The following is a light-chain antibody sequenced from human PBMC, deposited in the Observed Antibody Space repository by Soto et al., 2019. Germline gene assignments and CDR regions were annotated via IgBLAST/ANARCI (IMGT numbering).Light chain of an antibody. CDR1: QSVSSY. Sequence: LPCRASQSVSSYLAWYQQKPGQAPRLLIYDASNRATGIPARFSGSGSGTDFTLTISSLEPEDFAVYYCQQRSKWLTFGGGTKVDIK. CDR2: DAS. J-gene: IGKJ4*01. V-gene: IGKV3-11*01. CDR3: QQRSKWLT.